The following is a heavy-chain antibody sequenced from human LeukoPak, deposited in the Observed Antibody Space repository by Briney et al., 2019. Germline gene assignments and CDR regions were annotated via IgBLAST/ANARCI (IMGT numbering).Heavy chain of an antibody. CDR2: INHSGST. V-gene: IGHV4-34*01. CDR1: GGSIGTYY. Sequence: SETLSLTCSVSGGSIGTYYWSWIRQPPGKGLEWIGEINHSGSTNYNPSLKSRVTISVDTSKNQFSLELSSVTAADTAVYYCAREKIAVAGCGFDPWGQGTLVTVSS. D-gene: IGHD6-19*01. J-gene: IGHJ5*02. CDR3: AREKIAVAGCGFDP.